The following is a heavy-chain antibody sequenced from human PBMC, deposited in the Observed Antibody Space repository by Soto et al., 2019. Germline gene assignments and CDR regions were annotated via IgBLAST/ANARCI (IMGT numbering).Heavy chain of an antibody. Sequence: PSDTMPLTFTLYARSFSGSYWSWIRHPPGKGLELIGEINHSGSTNYTPSLKSRVTISVDTSKNQFSLKLSSVTAADTALYYCAREYGGNSGTFDYWGQGTLVTVS. D-gene: IGHD2-21*02. J-gene: IGHJ4*02. V-gene: IGHV4-34*01. CDR1: ARSFSGSY. CDR2: INHSGST. CDR3: AREYGGNSGTFDY.